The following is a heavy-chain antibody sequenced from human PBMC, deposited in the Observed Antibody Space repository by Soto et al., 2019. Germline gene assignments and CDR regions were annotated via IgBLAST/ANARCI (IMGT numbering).Heavy chain of an antibody. V-gene: IGHV3-21*01. Sequence: GGSLRLSCAASGFTFSSYSMNWVRQAPGKGLEWVSSISSSSSYIYYADSVKGRFTISRDNAKNTIYLQMNSLRVEDTAVYYCARDRPHSWLDPWGQGTLVTVSS. CDR3: ARDRPHSWLDP. CDR1: GFTFSSYS. D-gene: IGHD4-4*01. J-gene: IGHJ5*02. CDR2: ISSSSSYI.